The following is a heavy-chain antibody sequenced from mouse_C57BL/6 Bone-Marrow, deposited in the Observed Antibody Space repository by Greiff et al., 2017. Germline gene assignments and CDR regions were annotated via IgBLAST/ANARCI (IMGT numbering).Heavy chain of an antibody. J-gene: IGHJ3*01. CDR2: IDPENGDT. D-gene: IGHD2-5*01. CDR1: GFNIKDDY. V-gene: IGHV14-4*01. Sequence: VQLQQSGAELVRPGASVKLSCTASGFNIKDDYMHWVKQRPEQGLEWIGWIDPENGDTEYASKFQGKATITADTSSNTAYLQLSSLTSADTAVYYCTPDSNYAYWGQGTLVTVSA. CDR3: TPDSNYAY.